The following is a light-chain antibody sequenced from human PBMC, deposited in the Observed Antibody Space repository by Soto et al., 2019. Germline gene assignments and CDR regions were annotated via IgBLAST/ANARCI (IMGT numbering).Light chain of an antibody. Sequence: DIQMTQSPSTLSASVGDRVTITCRASQSISSWLAWYQQKPGKAPKLLIYKASSLESGVPSRFSGSGSGTEFTLTISSLQPDDFATYYCQQYSSESSFGHGTKLEIK. V-gene: IGKV1-5*03. CDR1: QSISSW. J-gene: IGKJ2*01. CDR2: KAS. CDR3: QQYSSESS.